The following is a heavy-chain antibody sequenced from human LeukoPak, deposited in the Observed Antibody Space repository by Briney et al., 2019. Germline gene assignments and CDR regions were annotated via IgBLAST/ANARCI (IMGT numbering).Heavy chain of an antibody. D-gene: IGHD3-10*02. J-gene: IGHJ4*02. CDR1: GGSISSSSYF. Sequence: PSETLSLTCTVSGGSISSSSYFWGWIRQPPGKGLEWIGSIYHSGSTYYNPSLKNRVTISVDTSKNQYSLNLVSVTAADTAFYYCARDRTNYVSLDHWGPGTLVTVSS. CDR2: IYHSGST. V-gene: IGHV4-39*07. CDR3: ARDRTNYVSLDH.